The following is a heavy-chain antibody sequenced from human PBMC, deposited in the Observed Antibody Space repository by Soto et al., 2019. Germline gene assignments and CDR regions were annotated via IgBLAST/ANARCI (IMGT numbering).Heavy chain of an antibody. CDR1: GGSISSGGYY. D-gene: IGHD2-21*02. CDR2: IYYSGST. Sequence: SETLSLTCTVPGGSISSGGYYWSWIRQHPGKGLEWIGYIYYSGSTYYNPSLKSRVTISVDTSKNQFSLKLSSVTAADTAVYYCARTATIVVVTAVGGFDPWGQGTLVTVSS. J-gene: IGHJ5*02. V-gene: IGHV4-31*03. CDR3: ARTATIVVVTAVGGFDP.